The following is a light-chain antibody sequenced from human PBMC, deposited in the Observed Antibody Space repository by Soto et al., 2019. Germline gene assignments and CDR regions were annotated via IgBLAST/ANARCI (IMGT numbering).Light chain of an antibody. Sequence: DIQMTQSPSTLSASVGDRVTITCRASQSISSWVAWYQQKPGKAPKLLIYKASNLESGVPSRFSGGGSGTEFTLTISSLQPDDFATYYCQQYQSKSQFGQGTKVEIK. J-gene: IGKJ1*01. CDR3: QQYQSKSQ. CDR1: QSISSW. CDR2: KAS. V-gene: IGKV1-5*03.